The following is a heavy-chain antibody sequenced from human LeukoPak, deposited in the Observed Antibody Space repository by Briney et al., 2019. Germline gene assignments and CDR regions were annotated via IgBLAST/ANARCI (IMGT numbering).Heavy chain of an antibody. CDR3: ARVATVTTKLVDY. D-gene: IGHD4-17*01. J-gene: IGHJ4*02. Sequence: GGSLRLSCAASGFTFSSYSMNWVRQAPGKGLEWVSSISSSSYIYYADSVKGRFTISRDNAKNSLYLQMNSLRAEDTAVYYCARVATVTTKLVDYWGQGTLVTVSS. V-gene: IGHV3-21*01. CDR1: GFTFSSYS. CDR2: ISSSSYI.